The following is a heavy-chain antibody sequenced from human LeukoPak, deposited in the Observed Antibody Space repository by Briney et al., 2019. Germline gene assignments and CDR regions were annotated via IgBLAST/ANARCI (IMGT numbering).Heavy chain of an antibody. J-gene: IGHJ4*02. CDR3: ARDANNYYGSGSYYPPLGY. Sequence: SVKVSCKASGGTSSSYAISWVRQAPGQGLEWMGGIIPIFGTANYAQKFQGRVTITADESTSTAYMELSSLRSEDTAVYYCARDANNYYGSGSYYPPLGYWGQGTLVTVSS. CDR1: GGTSSSYA. CDR2: IIPIFGTA. D-gene: IGHD3-10*01. V-gene: IGHV1-69*01.